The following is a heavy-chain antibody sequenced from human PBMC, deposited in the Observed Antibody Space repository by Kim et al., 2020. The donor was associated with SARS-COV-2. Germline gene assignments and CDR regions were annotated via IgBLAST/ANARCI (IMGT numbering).Heavy chain of an antibody. D-gene: IGHD5-12*01. CDR3: AGGPGYSGSPGRADYYYGMDV. CDR1: GGTFSSYA. CDR2: IIPIFGTA. Sequence: SVKVSCKASGGTFSSYAISWVRQAPGQGLEWMGGIIPIFGTANYAQKFQGRVTITADESTSTAYMELSSLRSEDTAVYYCAGGPGYSGSPGRADYYYGMDVWGQGTTVTVSS. V-gene: IGHV1-69*13. J-gene: IGHJ6*02.